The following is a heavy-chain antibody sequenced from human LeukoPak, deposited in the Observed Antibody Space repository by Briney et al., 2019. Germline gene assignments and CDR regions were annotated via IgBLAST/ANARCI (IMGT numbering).Heavy chain of an antibody. CDR3: VKNSRPPAVNTFDY. Sequence: GGSLRLSCAASGFTFSSYWMHWVRQAPGEGLVWVSRIDPDDSGSTYADSVKGRFTISRDNSKNTLYLQMSSLRAEDTAVYYCVKNSRPPAVNTFDYWGQGTLVTVSS. CDR1: GFTFSSYW. J-gene: IGHJ4*02. D-gene: IGHD6-6*01. CDR2: IDPDDSGS. V-gene: IGHV3-74*01.